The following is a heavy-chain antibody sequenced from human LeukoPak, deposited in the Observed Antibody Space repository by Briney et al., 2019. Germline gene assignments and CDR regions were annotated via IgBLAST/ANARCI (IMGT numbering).Heavy chain of an antibody. J-gene: IGHJ4*02. CDR1: GYTFTSYG. Sequence: ASVKVSCKASGYTFTSYGISWVRQAPGQGLEWMGWISAYNGNTNYAQKLQGRVTMTTDTSTSTAYMELSSLRSDDTAVYYCARDLGVVVAADYFDYWGQGTLVTVSS. V-gene: IGHV1-18*04. CDR3: ARDLGVVVAADYFDY. CDR2: ISAYNGNT. D-gene: IGHD2-15*01.